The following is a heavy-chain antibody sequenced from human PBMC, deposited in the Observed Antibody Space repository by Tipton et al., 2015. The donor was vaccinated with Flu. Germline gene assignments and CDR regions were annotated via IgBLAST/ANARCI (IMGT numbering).Heavy chain of an antibody. CDR3: ARAVGVYYFDD. D-gene: IGHD3-16*01. Sequence: SLRLSCAASGFSFTDYHMYWIRQAPGKGLEWISYISSGDRTLFYADSVKGRFTISRDNAKNSLYLQMNSLRADDTAIYFCARAVGVYYFDDWGQGALVTGSS. J-gene: IGHJ4*02. V-gene: IGHV3-11*04. CDR1: GFSFTDYH. CDR2: ISSGDRTL.